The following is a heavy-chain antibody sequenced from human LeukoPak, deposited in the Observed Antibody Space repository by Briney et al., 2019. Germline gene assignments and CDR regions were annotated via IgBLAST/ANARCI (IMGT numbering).Heavy chain of an antibody. CDR3: ARGGRGSYSSGYVLHFDY. J-gene: IGHJ4*02. CDR2: MNPNSGNT. D-gene: IGHD5-12*01. V-gene: IGHV1-8*01. CDR1: GYTFTSYD. Sequence: GASVKVSCKASGYTFTSYDINWVRQATGRGLEWMGWMNPNSGNTGYAQKFQGRVTMTRNTSISTAYMELSSLRSDDTAVYYCARGGRGSYSSGYVLHFDYWGQGTLVTVSS.